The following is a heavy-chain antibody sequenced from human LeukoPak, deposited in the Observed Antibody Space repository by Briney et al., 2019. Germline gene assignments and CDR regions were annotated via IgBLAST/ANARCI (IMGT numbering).Heavy chain of an antibody. D-gene: IGHD3-22*01. Sequence: GGSLRLSCAASGFTFSSYGMHWVRRAPGKGLEWVAVIWSDGGDKYYADSVKGRFTISRDNSKNTLYLQMNSLRAEDTAVYYCAVNYYDSSGYYFDYWGQGTLVTVSS. CDR1: GFTFSSYG. V-gene: IGHV3-33*01. CDR2: IWSDGGDK. CDR3: AVNYYDSSGYYFDY. J-gene: IGHJ4*02.